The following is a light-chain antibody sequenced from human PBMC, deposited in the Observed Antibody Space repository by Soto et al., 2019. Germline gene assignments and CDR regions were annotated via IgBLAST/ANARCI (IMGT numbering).Light chain of an antibody. V-gene: IGKV3-20*01. Sequence: EIVLTQSPGTLSLSPGQRATLFCRASQSFSSNFLAWYQQTPGQAPRLLIYNASRRAAGIPDRFSGSGSGTDFTLTISRLEPEDFAVYYCQQYSTSSPRYTFGQGTKMEIK. J-gene: IGKJ2*01. CDR2: NAS. CDR1: QSFSSNF. CDR3: QQYSTSSPRYT.